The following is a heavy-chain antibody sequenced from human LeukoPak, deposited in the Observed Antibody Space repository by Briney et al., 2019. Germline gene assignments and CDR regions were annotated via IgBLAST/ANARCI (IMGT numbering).Heavy chain of an antibody. Sequence: GASVKVSCKASGYTFIRYYMHWVRQAPGQGLEWMGIINPSGGSTSYAQKFQGRVTMTRDTSTSTVYMELSSLRSEDTAVYYCARGKVVTMVRGVIITYFDYWGQGTLVTVSS. J-gene: IGHJ4*02. CDR3: ARGKVVTMVRGVIITYFDY. CDR1: GYTFIRYY. V-gene: IGHV1-46*01. D-gene: IGHD3-10*01. CDR2: INPSGGST.